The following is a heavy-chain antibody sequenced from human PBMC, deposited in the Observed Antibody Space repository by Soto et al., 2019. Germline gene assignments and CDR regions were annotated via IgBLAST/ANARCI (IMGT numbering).Heavy chain of an antibody. CDR2: IFYSGST. J-gene: IGHJ6*02. Sequence: QVQLQESGPGLVKPSETLSLTCTVSGDSVSSSYYYWGWIRQPPGKGLEWIGSIFYSGSTYYNPSLKSRVAIAVYTSKNQFSLKLSSVTAADTSVYYCARRGSSRQIYLYGMDVCGPGTTVTVSS. CDR1: GDSVSSSYYY. D-gene: IGHD6-13*01. CDR3: ARRGSSRQIYLYGMDV. V-gene: IGHV4-39*01.